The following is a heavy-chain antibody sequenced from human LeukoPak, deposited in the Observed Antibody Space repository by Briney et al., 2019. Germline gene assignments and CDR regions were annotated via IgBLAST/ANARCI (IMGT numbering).Heavy chain of an antibody. CDR3: AKRSTGV. CDR2: ISDSGGTS. Sequence: GGSLRLSCAASGFTFSNYAMTWVRQAPGKGLEWVSAISDSGGTSYYADSVKGRFTISRDNSENTLYLQMNSLKDEDTAVYYCAKRSTGVWGQGTLVTVSS. CDR1: GFTFSNYA. J-gene: IGHJ4*02. V-gene: IGHV3-23*01. D-gene: IGHD7-27*01.